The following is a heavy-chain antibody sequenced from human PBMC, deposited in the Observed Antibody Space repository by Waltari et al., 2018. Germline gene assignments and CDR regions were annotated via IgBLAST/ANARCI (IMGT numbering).Heavy chain of an antibody. CDR2: INSNTGGT. CDR1: GYNLNGHY. V-gene: IGHV1-2*02. D-gene: IGHD3-10*01. Sequence: QVQLVQSGAEVKNPGASVKVSCQASGYNLNGHYIHWVRQAPGQGLEWLGWINSNTGGTKYAQKFQGRVTMTRAASITTVYMELSSLRSDDTAVYYCARDGSGSYWYYMDVWGKGTTVTISS. J-gene: IGHJ6*03. CDR3: ARDGSGSYWYYMDV.